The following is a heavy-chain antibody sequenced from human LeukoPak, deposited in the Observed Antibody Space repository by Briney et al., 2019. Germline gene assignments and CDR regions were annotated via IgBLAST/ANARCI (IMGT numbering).Heavy chain of an antibody. V-gene: IGHV3-23*01. D-gene: IGHD3-9*01. CDR3: ANRVGYFDWLPDY. CDR2: ISGSGGST. Sequence: GGSLRLSCGASVFTFSSYAMSWLRQAPGKALVWVSAISGSGGSTYYADSVKGRFTISRDNSKNTLYLQMNSRRAEDTAVYYCANRVGYFDWLPDYWGQGTLVTVSS. J-gene: IGHJ4*02. CDR1: VFTFSSYA.